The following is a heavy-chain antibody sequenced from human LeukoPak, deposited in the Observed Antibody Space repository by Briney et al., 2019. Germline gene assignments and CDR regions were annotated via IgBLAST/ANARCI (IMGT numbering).Heavy chain of an antibody. V-gene: IGHV3-23*01. J-gene: IGHJ4*02. CDR2: IGSSGGGI. CDR1: GFTFSTYT. Sequence: GGSLRLSCAASGFTFSTYTMYWVRHPPGKGLEWVSIIGSSGGGIHYADSVKGRFTIFRDNSKNALYLQMNSLRVEDTAVYYCAIDPNWGTHSWGQGVLVTVSS. D-gene: IGHD7-27*01. CDR3: AIDPNWGTHS.